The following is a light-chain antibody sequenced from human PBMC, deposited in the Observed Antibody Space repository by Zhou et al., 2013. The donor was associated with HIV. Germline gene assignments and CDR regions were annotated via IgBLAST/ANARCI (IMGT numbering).Light chain of an antibody. V-gene: IGKV1-39*01. CDR2: TAS. CDR3: QQSYSIPT. CDR1: ESVGTY. J-gene: IGKJ1*01. Sequence: IQMTQSPSSLSASVGDTVTITCRASESVGTYLNWYQHKPGKAPKLLIYTASSLQSGVPSRFSGSGSGADFTLSITSLQTEDFATYYCQQSYSIPTFGQGTKV.